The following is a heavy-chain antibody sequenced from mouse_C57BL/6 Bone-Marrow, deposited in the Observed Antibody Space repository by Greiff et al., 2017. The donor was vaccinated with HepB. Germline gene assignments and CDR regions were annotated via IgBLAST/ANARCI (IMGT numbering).Heavy chain of an antibody. D-gene: IGHD1-1*01. CDR2: IYPRSGNT. CDR1: GYTFTSYG. Sequence: QVQLQQSGAELARPGASVKLSCKASGYTFTSYGISWVKQRTGQGLEWFGEIYPRSGNTYYNEKFKGKATLTADKSSSTAYMELRSLTSEDSAVYFCASYYGSPYAMDYWGQGTSVTVSS. V-gene: IGHV1-81*01. CDR3: ASYYGSPYAMDY. J-gene: IGHJ4*01.